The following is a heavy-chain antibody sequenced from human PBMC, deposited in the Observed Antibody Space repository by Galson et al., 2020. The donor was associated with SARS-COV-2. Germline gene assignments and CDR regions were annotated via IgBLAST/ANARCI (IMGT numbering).Heavy chain of an antibody. CDR3: ARPSGGSYYDAFDI. CDR1: GFTFSSYA. Sequence: SLKISCAASGFTFSSYAMHWVRQAPGKGLEWVAVISYDGSNKYYADSVKGRFTISRDNSKNTLYLQMNSLRAEDTAVYYCARPSGGSYYDAFDIWGQGKIVTVSS. V-gene: IGHV3-30*01. D-gene: IGHD1-26*01. CDR2: ISYDGSNK. J-gene: IGHJ3*02.